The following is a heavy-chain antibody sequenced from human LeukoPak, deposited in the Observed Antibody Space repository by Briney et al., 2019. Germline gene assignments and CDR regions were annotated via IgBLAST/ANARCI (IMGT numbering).Heavy chain of an antibody. Sequence: GGSLRLSCAASGFTFSSYAMSWVRQAPGKGLEWVSAISGSGGSTYYADSVKGRFTISRDNSKNTLYLQMNSLRAEDTAVYYCARVIRDSFYYGSTYSYYHYYMDVWGKGTTVTISS. D-gene: IGHD3-10*01. CDR1: GFTFSSYA. CDR3: ARVIRDSFYYGSTYSYYHYYMDV. CDR2: ISGSGGST. V-gene: IGHV3-23*01. J-gene: IGHJ6*03.